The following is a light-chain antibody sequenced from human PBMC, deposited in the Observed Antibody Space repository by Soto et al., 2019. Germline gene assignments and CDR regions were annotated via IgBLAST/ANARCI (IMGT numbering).Light chain of an antibody. CDR1: QIVSSTY. CDR3: HQYGSSPWT. Sequence: EIVLTQSPGTLSLSPGERATLSCRASQIVSSTYLAWYEQKPGQAPRLLIYGASTRATGIPDRFSGSGSGTAFTLTISRVEPEDFAVFYCHQYGSSPWTFGQGTKVEIK. CDR2: GAS. J-gene: IGKJ1*01. V-gene: IGKV3-20*01.